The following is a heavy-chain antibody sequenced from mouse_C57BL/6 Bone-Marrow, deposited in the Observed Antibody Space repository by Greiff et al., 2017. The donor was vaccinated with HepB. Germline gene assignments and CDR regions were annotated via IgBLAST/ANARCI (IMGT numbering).Heavy chain of an antibody. Sequence: VQLQQPGAELVKPGASVKLSCKASGYTFTSYWMHWVKQRPGQGLEWIGVIHPNSGSTKYNEKFKSKATLTVDKSSSTAYMQLSSLTSEDSAVYYCARTMMTTWYFDYWGQGTTLTVAS. CDR2: IHPNSGST. CDR3: ARTMMTTWYFDY. CDR1: GYTFTSYW. D-gene: IGHD2-4*01. J-gene: IGHJ2*01. V-gene: IGHV1-64*01.